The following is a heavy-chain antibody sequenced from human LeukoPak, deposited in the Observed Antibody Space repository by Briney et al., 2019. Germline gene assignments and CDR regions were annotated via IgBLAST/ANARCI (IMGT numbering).Heavy chain of an antibody. Sequence: GGSLRLSCEASGFTFSSYSMNWVRQAPGKRLEWVSSISSSSSYIYYADSVKGRFTISRDNAKNSLYLQMDSLRAEDTAVYYCARGGRIAVAGSDYWGQGTLVTVSS. V-gene: IGHV3-21*01. CDR1: GFTFSSYS. CDR2: ISSSSSYI. CDR3: ARGGRIAVAGSDY. D-gene: IGHD6-19*01. J-gene: IGHJ4*02.